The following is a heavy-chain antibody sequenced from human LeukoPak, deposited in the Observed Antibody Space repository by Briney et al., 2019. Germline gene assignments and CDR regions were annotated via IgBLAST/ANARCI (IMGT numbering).Heavy chain of an antibody. J-gene: IGHJ6*02. CDR2: ISYDGSNK. Sequence: AGRSLRLSRAASGFTFSSYGMHWVRQAPGKGLEWVAVISYDGSNKYYADSVKGRFTISRDNSKNTLYLQMNSLRAEDTAVYYCAKDSLWSGYYGMDVWGQGTTVTVSS. V-gene: IGHV3-30*18. D-gene: IGHD3-3*01. CDR1: GFTFSSYG. CDR3: AKDSLWSGYYGMDV.